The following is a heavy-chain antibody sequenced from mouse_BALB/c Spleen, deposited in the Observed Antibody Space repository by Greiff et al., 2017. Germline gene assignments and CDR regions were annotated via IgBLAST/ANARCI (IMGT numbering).Heavy chain of an antibody. CDR3: ARSETTAPWFAY. V-gene: IGHV5-17*02. Sequence: EVKLVESGGGLVQPGGSRKLSCAASGFTFSSFGMYWVRQAPEKGLEWVAYISSGSSSIYYADTVKGRFTISRDNPKNTLFLQMTSLRSEDTAMYDCARSETTAPWFAYWGQGTLVTVSA. J-gene: IGHJ3*01. CDR1: GFTFSSFG. D-gene: IGHD1-2*01. CDR2: ISSGSSSI.